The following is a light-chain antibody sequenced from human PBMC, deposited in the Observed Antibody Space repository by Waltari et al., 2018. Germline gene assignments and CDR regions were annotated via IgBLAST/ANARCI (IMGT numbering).Light chain of an antibody. CDR2: AVS. Sequence: QSALTQPASVSGSPGQSITISCTGTSRDVGNHNLVSWYQQHPGKAPKPMIYAVSQRPSGVSNRFSGSKSGNTASLTISGLQPEDETDYYCCSYAGHSTYVFGTGTKVTVL. V-gene: IGLV2-23*02. J-gene: IGLJ1*01. CDR1: SRDVGNHNL. CDR3: CSYAGHSTYV.